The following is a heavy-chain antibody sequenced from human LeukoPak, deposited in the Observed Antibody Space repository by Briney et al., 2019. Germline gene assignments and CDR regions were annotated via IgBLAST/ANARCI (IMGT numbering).Heavy chain of an antibody. Sequence: PSQTLSLTCAVSVGSISSGCYSWSWIRQPPGKGLEWIGYIYHSGSTYYNPSLKSRVTISVDRSKNQFSLKLSSVTAADTAVYYCARVHCGGDCYFNWFDPWGQGTLVTVSS. CDR2: IYHSGST. J-gene: IGHJ5*02. D-gene: IGHD2-21*02. CDR3: ARVHCGGDCYFNWFDP. CDR1: VGSISSGCYS. V-gene: IGHV4-30-2*01.